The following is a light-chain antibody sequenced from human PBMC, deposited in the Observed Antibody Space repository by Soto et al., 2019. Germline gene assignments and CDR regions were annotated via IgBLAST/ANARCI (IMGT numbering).Light chain of an antibody. CDR1: QSISSW. Sequence: DLQMTQSPSTLSASVGDRVTITCRASQSISSWLAWYQQKPGKAPKLLIYDASSLESGVPSRFSGLGSGTEFTLTISSLQPDDFATYSCQQYNSYSMYTFGQGTKLEIK. V-gene: IGKV1-5*01. CDR2: DAS. J-gene: IGKJ2*01. CDR3: QQYNSYSMYT.